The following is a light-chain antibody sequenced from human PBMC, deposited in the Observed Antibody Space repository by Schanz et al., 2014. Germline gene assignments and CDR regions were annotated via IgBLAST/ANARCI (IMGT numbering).Light chain of an antibody. CDR1: QSISSY. CDR3: QQATGFPPT. V-gene: IGKV1-39*01. J-gene: IGKJ4*01. Sequence: DIQMTQSPSSLSASVGDRVTITCRASQSISSYLNWYQQKPGKAPKLLIYAASSLQSGVPSRFSGRGSGTDFPLTISSLQPEDFATYYCQQATGFPPTFGGGTKVEIK. CDR2: AAS.